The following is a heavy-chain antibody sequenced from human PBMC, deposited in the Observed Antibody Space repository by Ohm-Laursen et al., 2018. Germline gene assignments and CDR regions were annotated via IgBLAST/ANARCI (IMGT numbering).Heavy chain of an antibody. J-gene: IGHJ4*02. CDR1: GYTFTYYG. V-gene: IGHV1-18*01. D-gene: IGHD2-15*01. CDR3: ARVDCSGDSCYSADY. Sequence: SVKVSCKSSGYTFTYYGISWVRQAPGQGLEWLGWISAENGNTNYAQKLQGRVTLTTDSSTRTAYMEVRSLRSDDTAVYYCARVDCSGDSCYSADYWGQGTLVTVSS. CDR2: ISAENGNT.